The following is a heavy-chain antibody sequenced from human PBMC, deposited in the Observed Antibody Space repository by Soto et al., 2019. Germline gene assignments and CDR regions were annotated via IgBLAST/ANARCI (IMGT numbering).Heavy chain of an antibody. J-gene: IGHJ3*02. CDR3: ARFPAYYGSGSYAFDI. CDR1: GYSFTSYW. Sequence: GESLKISCKGSGYSFTSYWISWVRQMPGKGLEWMGRIDPSDSYTNYSPSFQGHVTISADKSISTAYLQWSSLKASDTAMYYCARFPAYYGSGSYAFDIWGQGTMVTVSS. V-gene: IGHV5-10-1*01. D-gene: IGHD3-10*01. CDR2: IDPSDSYT.